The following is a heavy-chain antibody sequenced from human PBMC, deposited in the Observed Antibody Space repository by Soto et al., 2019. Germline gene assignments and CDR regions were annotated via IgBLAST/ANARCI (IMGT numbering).Heavy chain of an antibody. CDR2: INAGNGNT. Sequence: ASVKVSCKASGYTFTSYAMHWVRQAPGQRLEWMGWINAGNGNTKYSQKFQGRVTITRDTSASTAYMELSSLRSEDTAVYYCARDRAYCDGDCYSSWFDPWGQGTLVTVSS. CDR3: ARDRAYCDGDCYSSWFDP. CDR1: GYTFTSYA. D-gene: IGHD2-21*02. V-gene: IGHV1-3*01. J-gene: IGHJ5*02.